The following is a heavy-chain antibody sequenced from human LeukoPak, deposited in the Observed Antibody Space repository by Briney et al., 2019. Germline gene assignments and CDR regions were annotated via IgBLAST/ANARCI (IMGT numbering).Heavy chain of an antibody. CDR2: ISSSGSTI. CDR3: ARQSYYYDSSGHYVYYFDY. CDR1: GFTFGDHA. Sequence: KTGGSLRLSCTASGFTFGDHAMSWVRQAPGKGLEWVSYISSSGSTIYYADSVKGRFTISRDNAKNSLYLQMNSLRAEDTAVYYCARQSYYYDSSGHYVYYFDYWGQGTLVTVSS. V-gene: IGHV3-11*01. D-gene: IGHD3-22*01. J-gene: IGHJ4*02.